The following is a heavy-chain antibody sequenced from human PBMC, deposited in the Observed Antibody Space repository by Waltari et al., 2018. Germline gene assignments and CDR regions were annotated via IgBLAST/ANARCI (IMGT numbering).Heavy chain of an antibody. CDR2: INEGNGNT. Sequence: QVQLVQSGAEVKKPGASVKVSCKASGYTFTSYAMHWVRQAPGQRLEWMGWINEGNGNTKYSQKFQGRVTITRDTSASTAYMELSSLRSEDTAVYYCARSSSSTNYYYYGMDVWGQGTTVTVSS. J-gene: IGHJ6*02. D-gene: IGHD6-6*01. CDR1: GYTFTSYA. CDR3: ARSSSSTNYYYYGMDV. V-gene: IGHV1-3*01.